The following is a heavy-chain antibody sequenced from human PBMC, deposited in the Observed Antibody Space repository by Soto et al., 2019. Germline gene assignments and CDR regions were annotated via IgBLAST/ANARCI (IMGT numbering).Heavy chain of an antibody. J-gene: IGHJ4*02. CDR1: GFTFSSYG. D-gene: IGHD3-10*01. CDR2: ISSSGHTI. V-gene: IGHV3-48*01. Sequence: PGGSLRLSCAASGFTFSSYGMHWVRQAPGKGLEWISYISSSGHTIYYRDSVKGRFTTSRDNGKNSLYLQLNSLRVEDTAVYYCARDFTYYYASPESFDFWGQGTLVTVSS. CDR3: ARDFTYYYASPESFDF.